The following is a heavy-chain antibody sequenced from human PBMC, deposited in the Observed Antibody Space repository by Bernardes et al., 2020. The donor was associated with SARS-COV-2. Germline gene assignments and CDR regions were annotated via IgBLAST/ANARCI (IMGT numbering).Heavy chain of an antibody. J-gene: IGHJ6*02. CDR1: GYTFIGYY. D-gene: IGHD6-19*01. Sequence: ASVKVSCMASGYTFIGYYMHWVRQAPGQGLEWMGWINPNSGGTNYAQKFQGRVTMTRDTSISTAYMELSRLRSDDTAVYYCASEDAVAGTDYYYGMDGWGQGTTFTVPS. CDR2: INPNSGGT. V-gene: IGHV1-2*02. CDR3: ASEDAVAGTDYYYGMDG.